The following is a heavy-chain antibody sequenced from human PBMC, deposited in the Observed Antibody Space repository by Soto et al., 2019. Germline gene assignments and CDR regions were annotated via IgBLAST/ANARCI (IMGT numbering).Heavy chain of an antibody. D-gene: IGHD2-15*01. J-gene: IGHJ4*02. V-gene: IGHV4-39*01. Sequence: PSETLSLTCTVSGGSISSGGYYWSWVRQPPGKGLEWIGEIYHSGSTNYNPSLKSRVTISVDTSKNQFSLKLSSVTAADTAVYYCARHTPAISISDHWGQGTLVTVSS. CDR3: ARHTPAISISDH. CDR1: GGSISSGGYY. CDR2: IYHSGST.